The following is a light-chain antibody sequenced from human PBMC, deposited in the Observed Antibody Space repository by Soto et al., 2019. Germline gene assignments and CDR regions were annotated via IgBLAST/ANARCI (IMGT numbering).Light chain of an antibody. J-gene: IGLJ1*01. Sequence: HSALTQPASVSGSPGQSITISCTGTSSDFGSYNLVSWYQQHPGKAPKLMIYEDSKRPSGVSNRFSGSKSGNTASLTISGLQAEDDADYYCCSYAGSSTYVFGTGTQLTVL. CDR3: CSYAGSSTYV. CDR1: SSDFGSYNL. V-gene: IGLV2-23*01. CDR2: EDS.